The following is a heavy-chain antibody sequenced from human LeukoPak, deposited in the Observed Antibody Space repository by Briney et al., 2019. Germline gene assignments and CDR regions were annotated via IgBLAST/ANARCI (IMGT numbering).Heavy chain of an antibody. D-gene: IGHD6-19*01. Sequence: GESLKISCKGSGYIFTSYWIGWVRQMPGRGLEWMGIIYPGDSDTRYSSSFQGQVTISADKSISTAYLQWNSLKASDTAMYYCASPSPGYSSGWYVWGQGTLVTVSS. V-gene: IGHV5-51*01. CDR1: GYIFTSYW. J-gene: IGHJ4*02. CDR2: IYPGDSDT. CDR3: ASPSPGYSSGWYV.